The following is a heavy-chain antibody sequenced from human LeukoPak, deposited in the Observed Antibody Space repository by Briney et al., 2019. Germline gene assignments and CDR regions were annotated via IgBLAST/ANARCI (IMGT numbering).Heavy chain of an antibody. J-gene: IGHJ4*02. D-gene: IGHD4-11*01. CDR1: GYSISSDYC. Sequence: SETLSLTCAVSGYSISSDYCWGWIRPPPGKGLEWIGNSYRSGSTDYNPSLKSRVTISVDTSKDQFSLKLSSATAADTAVYYCARVSTTVAVKYWGQGILVTISS. V-gene: IGHV4-38-2*01. CDR3: ARVSTTVAVKY. CDR2: SYRSGST.